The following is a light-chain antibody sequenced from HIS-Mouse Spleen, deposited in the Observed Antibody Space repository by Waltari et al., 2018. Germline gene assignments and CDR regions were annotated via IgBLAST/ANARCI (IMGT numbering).Light chain of an antibody. J-gene: IGLJ3*02. CDR2: GKN. Sequence: SSELTQDPAVSVALGQTVRITCQGDSLRSYYASWYQQKPGQAPVLVIYGKNNRPSGIPDRFSGSSSGTMATLTISGAQVEDEADYYCYSDSSGNWVFGGGTKLTVL. V-gene: IGLV3-19*01. CDR1: SLRSYY. CDR3: YSDSSGNWV.